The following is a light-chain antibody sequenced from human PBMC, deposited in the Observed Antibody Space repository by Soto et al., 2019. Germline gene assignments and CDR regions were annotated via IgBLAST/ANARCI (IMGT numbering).Light chain of an antibody. CDR1: QSVSSSY. V-gene: IGKV3-20*01. J-gene: IGKJ2*01. CDR2: GAS. CDR3: QHYGGSPPFT. Sequence: EFVLTQSPGTLSLSPGERATLSCRASQSVSSSYLAGYQQKPGQAPRLLIYGASNRASGIPDRFSGGASGTGITLTISRLETEDFAVYFCQHYGGSPPFTFGQGTKVEIK.